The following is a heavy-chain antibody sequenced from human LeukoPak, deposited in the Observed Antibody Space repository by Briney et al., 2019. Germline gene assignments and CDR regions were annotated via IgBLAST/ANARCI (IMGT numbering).Heavy chain of an antibody. CDR1: GFNVSRNE. CDR2: ISGGSA. J-gene: IGHJ4*02. D-gene: IGHD6-6*01. CDR3: KKVCTELLRCY. V-gene: IGHV3-38-3*01. Sequence: GVSLTRSYAASGFNVSRNEMSWVQQAPGKGLEWVSSISGGSAYYADSRKGRFTIYRVNCKKMLRLQMNSLRPEDTAVYYCKKVCTELLRCYWGQGTLVTVSS.